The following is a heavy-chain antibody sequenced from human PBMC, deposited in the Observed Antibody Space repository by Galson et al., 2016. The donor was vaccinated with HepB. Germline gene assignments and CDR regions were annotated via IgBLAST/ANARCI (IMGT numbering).Heavy chain of an antibody. Sequence: SVKVSCKASGYTFSNYGIHWVRQAPGQGLDWMGWINAGNGYTKYSQKFQGTVTITRDTSASTAYMELSSLRYEDTAVYYCARGASYGSGGYYTWFDPWGQGTLVTVSS. V-gene: IGHV1-3*01. D-gene: IGHD3-10*01. CDR2: INAGNGYT. CDR1: GYTFSNYG. J-gene: IGHJ5*02. CDR3: ARGASYGSGGYYTWFDP.